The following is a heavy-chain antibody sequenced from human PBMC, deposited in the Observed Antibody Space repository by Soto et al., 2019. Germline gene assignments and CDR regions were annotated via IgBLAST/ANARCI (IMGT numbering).Heavy chain of an antibody. V-gene: IGHV3-30*03. CDR2: ISYDGSNK. Sequence: PGGSLRLSCAASGFTFSGYSMNWVRQAPGKGLEWVAVISYDGSNKYYADSVKGRFTISRDNSKNTLYLQMNSLRAEDTAVYYCARDGIPHYFDYWGQGTLVTVSS. D-gene: IGHD5-18*01. CDR1: GFTFSGYS. CDR3: ARDGIPHYFDY. J-gene: IGHJ4*02.